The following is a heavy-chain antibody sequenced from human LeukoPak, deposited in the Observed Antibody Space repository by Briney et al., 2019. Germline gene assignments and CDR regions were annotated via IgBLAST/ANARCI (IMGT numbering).Heavy chain of an antibody. CDR1: GYTFTDYY. V-gene: IGHV1-2*06. CDR2: INPNSGET. D-gene: IGHD4-11*01. CDR3: ARDRDYSNTERGFDY. J-gene: IGHJ4*02. Sequence: ASVKVSCKTSGYTFTDYYIHWVRQAPGQGLEWMGRINPNSGETNSAQKFQGRVTMTGDTSISTAYMELRRVASYDTAVYYCARDRDYSNTERGFDYWGQGTLVTVSS.